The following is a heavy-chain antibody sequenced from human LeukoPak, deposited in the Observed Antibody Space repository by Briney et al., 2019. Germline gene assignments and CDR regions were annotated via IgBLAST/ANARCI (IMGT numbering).Heavy chain of an antibody. CDR2: INPNSGGT. Sequence: ASVKVSCKASGGTFSSYAISWVRQAPGQGLEWMGRINPNSGGTNYAQKFQGRVTMTRDTSISTAYMELSRLRSDDTAVYYCARDWPVGGGAFDIWGQGTMVTVSS. CDR1: GGTFSSYA. CDR3: ARDWPVGGGAFDI. D-gene: IGHD3-16*01. J-gene: IGHJ3*02. V-gene: IGHV1-2*06.